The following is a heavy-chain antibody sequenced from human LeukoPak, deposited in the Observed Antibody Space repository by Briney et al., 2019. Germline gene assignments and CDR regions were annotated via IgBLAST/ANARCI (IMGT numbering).Heavy chain of an antibody. V-gene: IGHV3-23*01. Sequence: GGSLRLSCAASGFTFSSYAIYWVRQAPGKGLEWVSGISGSGGDTYFADSVKGRFTISRDNSKNTLYLQMNSLRAEDTAVYYCAKHIAAAGRVYYFDYWGQGTLVTVSS. J-gene: IGHJ4*02. D-gene: IGHD6-13*01. CDR2: ISGSGGDT. CDR1: GFTFSSYA. CDR3: AKHIAAAGRVYYFDY.